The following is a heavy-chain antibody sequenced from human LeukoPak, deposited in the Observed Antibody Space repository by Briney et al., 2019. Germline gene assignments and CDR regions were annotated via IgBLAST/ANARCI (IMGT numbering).Heavy chain of an antibody. J-gene: IGHJ1*01. CDR3: ASGSGSYAYFQH. D-gene: IGHD1-26*01. V-gene: IGHV4-59*01. Sequence: SETLSLTCMVSGGSISSYYWSWIRQPPGKGLEWIGYIYYSGGTNYNPSLKSRVTISVDTSKKQLSLRLSSVTAADTAVYYCASGSGSYAYFQHWGQGTLVTVSS. CDR2: IYYSGGT. CDR1: GGSISSYY.